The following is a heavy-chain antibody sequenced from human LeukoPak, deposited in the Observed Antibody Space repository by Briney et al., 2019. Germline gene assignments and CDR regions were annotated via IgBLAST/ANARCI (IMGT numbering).Heavy chain of an antibody. J-gene: IGHJ1*01. CDR3: ASGSGSYAYFQH. D-gene: IGHD1-26*01. V-gene: IGHV4-59*01. Sequence: SETLSLTCMVSGGSISSYYWSWIRQPPGKGLEWIGYIYYSGGTNYNPSLKSRVTISVDTSKKQLSLRLSSVTAADTAVYYCASGSGSYAYFQHWGQGTLVTVSS. CDR2: IYYSGGT. CDR1: GGSISSYY.